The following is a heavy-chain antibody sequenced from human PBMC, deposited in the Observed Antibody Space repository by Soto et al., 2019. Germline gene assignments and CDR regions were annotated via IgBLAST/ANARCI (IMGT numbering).Heavy chain of an antibody. Sequence: QVQLVQSGAEVKKPGASVRVSCRTSGYTFTSYAIHWVRQAPGQGLEWMAWSNIGNGNTKYSQKFQGRVTVSRDTAASTAYMELSSLGSEDTAVYYCARVPLFGGVGYDHWLAPCGQGTLVTVSS. J-gene: IGHJ5*02. D-gene: IGHD2-21*02. CDR2: SNIGNGNT. CDR1: GYTFTSYA. CDR3: ARVPLFGGVGYDHWLAP. V-gene: IGHV1-3*04.